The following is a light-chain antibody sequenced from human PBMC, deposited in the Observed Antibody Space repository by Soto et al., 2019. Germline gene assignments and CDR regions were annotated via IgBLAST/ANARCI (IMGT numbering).Light chain of an antibody. V-gene: IGLV2-11*01. Sequence: QSALTQPRSVSGSPGQSVTISCTGTSSDVGGYNYVSWYQQHPGKAPKLMIFDVSKRPSGVPDRFSGSKSGNTASLTISGLQAEDEADYYCCSYAGXYNVVXXGXXKVTVL. CDR3: CSYAGXYNVV. J-gene: IGLJ2*01. CDR2: DVS. CDR1: SSDVGGYNY.